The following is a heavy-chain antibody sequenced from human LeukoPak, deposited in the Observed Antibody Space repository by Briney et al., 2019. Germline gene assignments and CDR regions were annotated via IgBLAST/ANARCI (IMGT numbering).Heavy chain of an antibody. CDR2: IYYSESI. CDR3: ARLKLGAYFDL. D-gene: IGHD3-16*01. CDR1: GGSISSSNYY. J-gene: IGHJ2*01. V-gene: IGHV4-39*01. Sequence: PSETLSLTCTVSGGSISSSNYYWGWIRQPPGKGLEWIGNIYYSESIYFNPSLRSRLTISIDTSKNQCSLKLTSVSAADTAVYYCARLKLGAYFDLWGRGTLVTVSS.